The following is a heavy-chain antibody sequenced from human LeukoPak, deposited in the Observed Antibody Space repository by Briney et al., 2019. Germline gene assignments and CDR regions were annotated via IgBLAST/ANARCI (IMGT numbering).Heavy chain of an antibody. CDR3: ARAPEGHGYYFDY. J-gene: IGHJ4*02. CDR1: GGSTSNYF. V-gene: IGHV4-4*07. Sequence: KPSETLSLTCTGSGGSTSNYFCTWLRQSAGKGLEWIGRIHTSGSTNYNPSLKSRVSMSVDTSNNQFSLKLSSVTAADTAVYYCARAPEGHGYYFDYWGQGALVTVSS. CDR2: IHTSGST. D-gene: IGHD3-3*01.